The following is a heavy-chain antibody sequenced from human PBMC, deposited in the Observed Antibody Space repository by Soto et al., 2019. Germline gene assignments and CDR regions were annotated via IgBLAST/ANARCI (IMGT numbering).Heavy chain of an antibody. J-gene: IGHJ4*02. D-gene: IGHD2-2*01. CDR1: GGSISSYY. CDR2: IYYSGST. Sequence: SETLSLTCTVSGGSISSYYWSWIRQPPGKGLEWIGYIYYSGSTNYNPSLKSRVTISVDTSKNQFSLKLSSVTAADTAVYYCARGTPNYQSFDYWGQGTLVTVSS. V-gene: IGHV4-59*01. CDR3: ARGTPNYQSFDY.